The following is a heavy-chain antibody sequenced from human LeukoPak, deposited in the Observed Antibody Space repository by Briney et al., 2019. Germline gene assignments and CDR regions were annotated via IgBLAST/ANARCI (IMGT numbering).Heavy chain of an antibody. V-gene: IGHV1-2*04. CDR1: GYTFTGYY. CDR3: ARGAMVRGPRIMDV. Sequence: ASVKVSCKASGYTFTGYYMHWVRQAPGQGLEWMGWINPNSGGTNYAQKFQGWVTMARDTSISTAYMELSRLRSDDTAVYDCARGAMVRGPRIMDVWGKGTTVTVSS. J-gene: IGHJ6*04. CDR2: INPNSGGT. D-gene: IGHD3-10*01.